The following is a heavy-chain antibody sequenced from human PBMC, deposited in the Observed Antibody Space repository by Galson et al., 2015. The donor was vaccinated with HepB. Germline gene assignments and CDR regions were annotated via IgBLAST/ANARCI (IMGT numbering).Heavy chain of an antibody. J-gene: IGHJ6*02. CDR3: TRHTPGTNPIIDNYGMDV. V-gene: IGHV3-73*01. CDR2: IRSNANSYAT. Sequence: SLRLSCAASGFTFSGPAMHWVRQAPGKGLEWVGRIRSNANSYATAYAASVKGRFTISRDDSKNTAYLQMNSLKTEDTAVYYCTRHTPGTNPIIDNYGMDVWGQGTTVTVSS. D-gene: IGHD2-8*01. CDR1: GFTFSGPA.